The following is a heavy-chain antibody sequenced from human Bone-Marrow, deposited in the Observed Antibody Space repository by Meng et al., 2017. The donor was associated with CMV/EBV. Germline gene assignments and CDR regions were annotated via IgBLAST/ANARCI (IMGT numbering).Heavy chain of an antibody. V-gene: IGHV3-23*01. D-gene: IGHD3-16*01. J-gene: IGHJ4*02. CDR1: GFTFSSYA. Sequence: GESLKISCAASGFTFSSYAMSWVRQAPGKGLEWVSAISGSGGSTYYADSVKGRFTISRDNSKNTLYLQMNSLRAEDRAVYYYATDPPPLPGADDRGGEGDYWGQGTLVTVSS. CDR2: ISGSGGST. CDR3: ATDPPPLPGADDRGGEGDY.